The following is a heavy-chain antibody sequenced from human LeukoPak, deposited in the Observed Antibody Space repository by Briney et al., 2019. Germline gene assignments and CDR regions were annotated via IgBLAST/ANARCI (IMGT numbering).Heavy chain of an antibody. D-gene: IGHD3-16*01. J-gene: IGHJ6*03. Sequence: TGGSLRLSCAASGFTFSSYGMHWVRQAPGKGLEWVAFIRYDGSNKYYADSVKGRFTISRDNSKNTLYLQMNSLRAEDTAVYYCAKWSYVYSYYYMDVWGKGTTVTISS. CDR1: GFTFSSYG. CDR2: IRYDGSNK. CDR3: AKWSYVYSYYYMDV. V-gene: IGHV3-30*02.